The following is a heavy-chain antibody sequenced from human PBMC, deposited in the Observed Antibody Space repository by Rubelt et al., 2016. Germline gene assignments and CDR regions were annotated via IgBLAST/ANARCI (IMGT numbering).Heavy chain of an antibody. CDR1: GGSISNHY. CDR2: IYYSGST. J-gene: IGHJ1*01. V-gene: IGHV4-59*11. D-gene: IGHD3-22*01. Sequence: QVQLQESGPGLVKPSETLSLTCTVSGGSISNHYWSWIRQPPGKGLEWIGYIYYSGSTSYNPSLKSRVTISVDTSKNQFSLKLSSVTAADTAVYYCARSHYYDSSGAEFFQHWGLGTLVTVSS. CDR3: ARSHYYDSSGAEFFQH.